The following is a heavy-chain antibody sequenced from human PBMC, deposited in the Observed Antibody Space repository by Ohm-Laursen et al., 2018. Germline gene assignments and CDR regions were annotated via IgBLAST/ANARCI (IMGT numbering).Heavy chain of an antibody. J-gene: IGHJ3*01. V-gene: IGHV3-7*01. CDR3: GRPKSRKAFDV. CDR2: IKQDGSEK. CDR1: GFTFADYW. D-gene: IGHD2-2*01. Sequence: SLRLSCAASGFTFADYWMNWVRRAPGKGLEWVANIKQDGSEKNYVDSVKGRFTITRDNANNSLYLQMNSLRVEDTAVYYCGRPKSRKAFDVWGQGTMVTVSS.